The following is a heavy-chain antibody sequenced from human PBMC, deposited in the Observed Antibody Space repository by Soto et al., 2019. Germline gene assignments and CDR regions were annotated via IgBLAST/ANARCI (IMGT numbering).Heavy chain of an antibody. D-gene: IGHD6-13*01. CDR2: IGYDGSNK. V-gene: IGHV3-33*01. Sequence: PGGSLRLSCAASGFTFSSYGMHWVRQAPGKGLEWVAVIGYDGSNKYYADSVQGRFTISRDNSKNTLYLQMNSLRAEDTAVYYCYSAAAGLDAFDIWGQGTMVTVSS. J-gene: IGHJ3*02. CDR3: YSAAAGLDAFDI. CDR1: GFTFSSYG.